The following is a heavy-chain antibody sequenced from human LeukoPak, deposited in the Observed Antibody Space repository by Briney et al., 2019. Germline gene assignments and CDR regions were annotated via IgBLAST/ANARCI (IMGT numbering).Heavy chain of an antibody. CDR2: INHSGST. V-gene: IGHV4-34*01. J-gene: IGHJ4*02. CDR1: GGSFSGYY. CDR3: ARAFDY. Sequence: PSETLSFTCAVYGGSFSGYYWSWIRQPPGKGLEWIGEINHSGSTNYNPSLKSRVSISVDTSKNQFSLKLRSVTAADTAVYYCARAFDYWGQGTLVTVSS.